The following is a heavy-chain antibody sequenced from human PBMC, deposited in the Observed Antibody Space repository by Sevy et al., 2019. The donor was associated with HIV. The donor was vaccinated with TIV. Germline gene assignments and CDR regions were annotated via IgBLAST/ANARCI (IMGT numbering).Heavy chain of an antibody. J-gene: IGHJ6*02. V-gene: IGHV4-34*01. CDR2: INHSGST. CDR1: GGSFSGYY. D-gene: IGHD2-2*01. Sequence: SETLSLTCAVYGGSFSGYYWSWIRQPPGKGLEWIGEINHSGSTNYNPSLKSRVTISVDTSKNHFSLKLSSVTAADTAVYYCARGPYQLPLYYYYYYGMDVWGQGTTVTVSS. CDR3: ARGPYQLPLYYYYYYGMDV.